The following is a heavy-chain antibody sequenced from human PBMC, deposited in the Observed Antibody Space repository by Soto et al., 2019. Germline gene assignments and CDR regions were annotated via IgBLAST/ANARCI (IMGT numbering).Heavy chain of an antibody. CDR2: IYSGGST. Sequence: EVQLVETGGGLIQPGGSLRLSCAASGFTVSSNHMSWVRQAPGKGLEWVSVIYSGGSTYYADSVKGRFTISRDNSKNTLYLQMNSLRAEDTAVYYCARDGGYSSGWYPYYFDYWGQGTLVTVSS. CDR3: ARDGGYSSGWYPYYFDY. J-gene: IGHJ4*02. D-gene: IGHD6-19*01. CDR1: GFTVSSNH. V-gene: IGHV3-53*02.